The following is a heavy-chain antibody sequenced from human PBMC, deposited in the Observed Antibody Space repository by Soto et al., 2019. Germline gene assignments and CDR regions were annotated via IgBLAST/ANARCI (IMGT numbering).Heavy chain of an antibody. D-gene: IGHD2-15*01. Sequence: SETLSLTCTVSGVSITSGSYYWTWVRQSPGKGLEWIGYRYYSGNTYYNPSLNSRATISVDTSKNQFFLKLTSVTAADTAVYYCAREGSSSPEYFDFWGPGTLVTVSS. CDR3: AREGSSSPEYFDF. V-gene: IGHV4-30-4*01. CDR1: GVSITSGSYY. J-gene: IGHJ4*02. CDR2: RYYSGNT.